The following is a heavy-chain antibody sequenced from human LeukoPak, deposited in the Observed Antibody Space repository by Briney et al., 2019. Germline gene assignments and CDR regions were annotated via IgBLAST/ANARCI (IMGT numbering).Heavy chain of an antibody. Sequence: PGGSLRLSXAASGFTVSSNYMSWVCQAPGKGLEWVSVIYSGGSTYYADSVKGRFAISRDNSKNTLYLQMNSLRAEDTAVYYCASTTDVAVAGTQLYFDYWGQGTLVTASS. CDR2: IYSGGST. D-gene: IGHD6-19*01. CDR1: GFTVSSNY. V-gene: IGHV3-53*01. J-gene: IGHJ4*02. CDR3: ASTTDVAVAGTQLYFDY.